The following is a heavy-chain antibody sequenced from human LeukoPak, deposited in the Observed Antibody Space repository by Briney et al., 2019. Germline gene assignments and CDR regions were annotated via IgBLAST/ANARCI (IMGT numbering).Heavy chain of an antibody. CDR3: ARVDTAMDSYYYYGMDV. Sequence: GGSLRLSCAASGFTFSSYAMSWVRQAPGKGLEWVSAISGSGSSTYYADSVKGRFTISRDNSKNTLYLQMNSLRAEDTAVYYCARVDTAMDSYYYYGMDVWGQGTTVTVSS. D-gene: IGHD5-18*01. V-gene: IGHV3-23*01. CDR2: ISGSGSST. CDR1: GFTFSSYA. J-gene: IGHJ6*02.